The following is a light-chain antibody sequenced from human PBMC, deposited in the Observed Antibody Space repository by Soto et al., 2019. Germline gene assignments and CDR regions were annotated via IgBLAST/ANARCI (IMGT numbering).Light chain of an antibody. V-gene: IGKV3-11*01. CDR1: QSVNSF. CDR3: QQRTLWPPLT. CDR2: DAS. J-gene: IGKJ4*01. Sequence: EIVLTQSPATLSLSPGERATLSCRASQSVNSFLAWYQQKPGQAPRLLIYDASNRATAIPARFSGGGSGTDFTPPTSSLEPEDSALYYCQQRTLWPPLTFGGGSKVEIK.